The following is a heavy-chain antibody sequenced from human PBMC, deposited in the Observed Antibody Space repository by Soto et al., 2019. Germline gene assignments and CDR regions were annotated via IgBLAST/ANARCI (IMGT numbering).Heavy chain of an antibody. J-gene: IGHJ4*02. CDR1: GYTFTSYG. CDR2: ISAYNGNT. Sequence: ASVKVSCKASGYTFTSYGISWVRQAPGQGLEWMGWISAYNGNTNYAQKLQGRVTMTTDTSTSTAYMELRSLRSDDTAVYYCARDRSTVVVTAIIDYWGQGTLVTVSS. V-gene: IGHV1-18*01. CDR3: ARDRSTVVVTAIIDY. D-gene: IGHD2-21*02.